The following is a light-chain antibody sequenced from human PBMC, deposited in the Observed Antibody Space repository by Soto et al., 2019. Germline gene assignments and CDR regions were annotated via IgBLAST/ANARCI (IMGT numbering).Light chain of an antibody. CDR3: QQYNNWWT. Sequence: EIVMTQSPAPLSVSPGERATLSCRASQSVSSNLAWYQQKPGQAPRLLIYGASTRATGIPARFSGSGSGTEFTLTISSLQSEDFAVYYCQQYNNWWTFGQGTKVDI. J-gene: IGKJ1*01. V-gene: IGKV3-15*01. CDR2: GAS. CDR1: QSVSSN.